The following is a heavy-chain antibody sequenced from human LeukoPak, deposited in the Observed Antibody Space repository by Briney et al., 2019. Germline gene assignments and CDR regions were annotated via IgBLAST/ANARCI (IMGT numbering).Heavy chain of an antibody. CDR1: GFTFSSYA. V-gene: IGHV3-23*01. Sequence: GGSLRLSCAASGFTFSSYAMSWVRQAPGKGLEWVSGLSASGGLTYYADSVKGRFTISRDNSKNTLYLQMNSLRADDAAVYYCAKGGSSYSEMDYWGQGTLVTVSS. D-gene: IGHD4-11*01. CDR2: LSASGGLT. CDR3: AKGGSSYSEMDY. J-gene: IGHJ4*02.